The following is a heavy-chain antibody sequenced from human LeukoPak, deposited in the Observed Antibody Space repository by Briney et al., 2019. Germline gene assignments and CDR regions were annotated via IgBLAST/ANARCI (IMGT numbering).Heavy chain of an antibody. CDR3: ARERPSYYDILTGYYPRSLPYYFDY. D-gene: IGHD3-9*01. Sequence: PSETLSLTCAVYGGSFSGYYWSWIRQPPGNRLEWIGEINHSGSTNYNPSLKSRVTISVDTSKNQFSLKLSSVTAADTAVYYCARERPSYYDILTGYYPRSLPYYFDYWGQGTLVTVSS. J-gene: IGHJ4*02. V-gene: IGHV4-34*01. CDR1: GGSFSGYY. CDR2: INHSGST.